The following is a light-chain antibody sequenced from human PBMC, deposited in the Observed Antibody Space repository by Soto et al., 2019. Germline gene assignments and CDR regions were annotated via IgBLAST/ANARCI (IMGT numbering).Light chain of an antibody. CDR2: GAS. CDR1: ESVRSSH. Sequence: EIVLTQSPGTLSLSPGERATLSCRASESVRSSHLAWYQQKPGQAPRLLISGASNRATGIPDRFSGSGSGTDFTLTVSRLEPEDFAVYYCQQYGSSPGTFGKGTKLEI. CDR3: QQYGSSPGT. J-gene: IGKJ2*01. V-gene: IGKV3-20*01.